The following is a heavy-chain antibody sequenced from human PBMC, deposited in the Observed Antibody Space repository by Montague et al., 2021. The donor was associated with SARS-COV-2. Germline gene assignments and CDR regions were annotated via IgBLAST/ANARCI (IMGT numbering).Heavy chain of an antibody. V-gene: IGHV4-61*01. CDR1: GGSVSSGSYY. CDR2: IYYSGST. CDR3: ARSRENYNILTGYPYYFDY. J-gene: IGHJ4*02. D-gene: IGHD3-9*01. Sequence: SETLSLTCTVSGGSVSSGSYYWSWIRQPPGKGLEWIGYIYYSGSTNYNPSLKSRATISVDTSKNQFSLKLSSVTAADTAVYYCARSRENYNILTGYPYYFDYWGQGTLVTVSS.